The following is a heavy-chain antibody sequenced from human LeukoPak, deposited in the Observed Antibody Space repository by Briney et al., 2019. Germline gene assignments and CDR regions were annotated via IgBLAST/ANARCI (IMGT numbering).Heavy chain of an antibody. Sequence: TSETLSLTCSVSGGSITSSSYYWAWIRQPPGKGLEWIGTVYSVGNTYENPSLKRRVTISIDSSKNQFSLKLTSLTAADTAVYYCARAGGGYYGSGSLDSWGQGSLVTVSS. J-gene: IGHJ4*02. CDR2: VYSVGNT. CDR1: GGSITSSSYY. V-gene: IGHV4-39*07. D-gene: IGHD3-10*01. CDR3: ARAGGGYYGSGSLDS.